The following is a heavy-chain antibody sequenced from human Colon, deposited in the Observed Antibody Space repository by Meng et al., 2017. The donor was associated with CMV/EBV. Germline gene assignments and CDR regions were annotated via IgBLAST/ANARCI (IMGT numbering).Heavy chain of an antibody. J-gene: IGHJ3*02. CDR3: ARDPFIKAFDI. CDR2: IKEDGSEK. V-gene: IGHV3-7*01. CDR1: GFTFSNYW. Sequence: GGSLRLSCAASGFTFSNYWMTWLRQAPGRGLELVAHIKEDGSEKYFVGSVKGRFTISRDNAKNPLYLQMNSLRAEDTAVYYCARDPFIKAFDIWGQGTMVTVSS.